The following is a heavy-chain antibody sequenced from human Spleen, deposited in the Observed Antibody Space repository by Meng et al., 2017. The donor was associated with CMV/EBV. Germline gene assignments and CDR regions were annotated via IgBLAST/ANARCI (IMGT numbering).Heavy chain of an antibody. Sequence: GESLKISCEASGFTFSGFWMTWVRLAPGKGLEWVACLNQAGTNKYYLDSVKGRFTISRDNAKNSLYLQMNSLRAEDSAVYYCASIGDGYMRTDSNAVGVWGQGTTVTVSS. CDR1: GFTFSGFW. CDR2: LNQAGTNK. CDR3: ASIGDGYMRTDSNAVGV. J-gene: IGHJ6*02. D-gene: IGHD5-24*01. V-gene: IGHV3-7*01.